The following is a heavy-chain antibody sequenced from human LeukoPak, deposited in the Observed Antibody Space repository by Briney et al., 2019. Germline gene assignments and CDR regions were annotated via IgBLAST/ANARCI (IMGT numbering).Heavy chain of an antibody. CDR1: GFTFSSYS. Sequence: GGSLRLSCAASGFTFSSYSMNWVRQAPGKGLEWVSSISSSSSYIYYADSVKGRFTISRDNAKNSLYLQMNSLRAEDTAVYYCARGGGFDSSSSGYWGQGTLVTVSS. CDR3: ARGGGFDSSSSGY. CDR2: ISSSSSYI. J-gene: IGHJ4*02. V-gene: IGHV3-21*01. D-gene: IGHD6-6*01.